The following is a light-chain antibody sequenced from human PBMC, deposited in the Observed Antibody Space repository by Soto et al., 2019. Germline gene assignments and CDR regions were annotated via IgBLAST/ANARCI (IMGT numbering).Light chain of an antibody. J-gene: IGLJ2*01. CDR3: AVWDDSLNGPV. V-gene: IGLV1-44*01. Sequence: QSVLTQPPSASGTPGQRVSISCSGSSSNIGRNTMIWYQQLPGTAPKPLIYNDDQWPPGVPDRFSGSKSGTSASLAISGLQSDDEADYYCAVWDDSLNGPVFGGGTKVTVL. CDR1: SSNIGRNT. CDR2: NDD.